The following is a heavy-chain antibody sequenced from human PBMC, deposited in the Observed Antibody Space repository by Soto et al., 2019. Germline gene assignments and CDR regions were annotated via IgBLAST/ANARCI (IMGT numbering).Heavy chain of an antibody. CDR1: GYTFTDYG. Sequence: QVQLVPSGAEVKKPGASVKVSCKASGYTFTDYGITWVRQAPGQGLEWLGWINTHNGNTKYAQRLQGRVTMTTDTSTNTAYMELRSLRSDDTAVYYCARERGNYRYVDYWGQGTLVTVSS. CDR3: ARERGNYRYVDY. D-gene: IGHD3-16*02. J-gene: IGHJ4*02. CDR2: INTHNGNT. V-gene: IGHV1-18*01.